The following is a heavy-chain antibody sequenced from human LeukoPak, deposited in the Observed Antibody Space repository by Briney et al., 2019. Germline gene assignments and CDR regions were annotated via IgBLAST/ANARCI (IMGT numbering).Heavy chain of an antibody. CDR2: ISYDGSNK. Sequence: PGGSLRLSCAASGFTFSSYAMHWVRQAPGKGLEWVAVISYDGSNKYYADSVKGRFTISRDNSKNTLYLQMNSLRAEDTAVYYCAREYIAVAGIFDYWGQGTLVTVSS. CDR3: AREYIAVAGIFDY. V-gene: IGHV3-30-3*01. CDR1: GFTFSSYA. J-gene: IGHJ4*02. D-gene: IGHD6-19*01.